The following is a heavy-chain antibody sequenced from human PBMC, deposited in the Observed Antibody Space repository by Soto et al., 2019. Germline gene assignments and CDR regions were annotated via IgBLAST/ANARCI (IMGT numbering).Heavy chain of an antibody. V-gene: IGHV3-23*01. CDR3: ARQSRGGITDY. J-gene: IGHJ4*02. D-gene: IGHD3-16*01. CDR1: GFIFSSYV. CDR2: ISGSGDNA. Sequence: EVQLLESGGDLVQPGGSLRLSCTVSGFIFSSYVMSWVRQAPGKGLEWVSDISGSGDNAYYADSVKGRFTNSRDNSKNTLYQQMNSLRAGDTAVYYCARQSRGGITDYWGQGTLVTVSS.